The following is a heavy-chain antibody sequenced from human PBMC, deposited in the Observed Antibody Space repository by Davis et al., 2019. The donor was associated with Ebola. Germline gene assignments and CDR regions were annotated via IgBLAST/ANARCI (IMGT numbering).Heavy chain of an antibody. J-gene: IGHJ6*02. V-gene: IGHV1-69*04. CDR1: GGTFSSYA. CDR2: IIPILGIA. D-gene: IGHD6-13*01. CDR3: ARDGRSSWYYYYGMDV. Sequence: SVKVSCKASGGTFSSYAISWVRQAPGQGLEWMGRIIPILGIANYAQKFQGRVTITADKSTSTAYMELSSLRSEDTAVYYCARDGRSSWYYYYGMDVWGQGTTVTVSS.